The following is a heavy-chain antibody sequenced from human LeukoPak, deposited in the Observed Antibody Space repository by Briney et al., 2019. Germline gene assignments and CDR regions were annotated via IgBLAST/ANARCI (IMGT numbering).Heavy chain of an antibody. CDR3: ARAYYDSSGYSVYYYYYMDV. CDR1: GGSFSGYY. D-gene: IGHD3-22*01. Sequence: SETLSLTCAVYGGSFSGYYWGWIRQPPGKGLEWIGSIYYSGSTYYNPSLKSRVTISVDTSKNQFSLKLSSVTAEDTAVYYCARAYYDSSGYSVYYYYYMDVWGKGTAVTVSS. J-gene: IGHJ6*03. V-gene: IGHV4-34*01. CDR2: IYYSGST.